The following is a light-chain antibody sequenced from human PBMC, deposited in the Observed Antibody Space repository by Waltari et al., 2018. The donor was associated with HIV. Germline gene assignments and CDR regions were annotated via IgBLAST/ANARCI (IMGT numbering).Light chain of an antibody. CDR2: GKE. J-gene: IGLJ1*01. Sequence: SSELTQDPAVSVALGPTVRITCQGDSPREYSANRNQQKPGQAPVVVMYGKETRPPGIPARFSGSSSGNTASLTITGAQAEEKAVYHCESRHNNDKHDVFGTGTKVAV. V-gene: IGLV3-19*01. CDR3: ESRHNNDKHDV. CDR1: SPREYS.